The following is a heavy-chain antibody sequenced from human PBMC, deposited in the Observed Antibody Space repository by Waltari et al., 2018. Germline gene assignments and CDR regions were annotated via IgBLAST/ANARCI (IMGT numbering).Heavy chain of an antibody. V-gene: IGHV3-23*01. J-gene: IGHJ6*02. CDR1: GFTSNNYA. Sequence: EVQLLESGGGLVQPGGALGSSCAGAGFTSNNYAKNWVRQAPGKGVEGVRRVSVGGGSTNYADSVKGRFSISRDNAENTLYLQMSSLRAEDTALYYCARRTAGTTFPDYAMDVWGQGTTVSVSS. CDR3: ARRTAGTTFPDYAMDV. D-gene: IGHD1-1*01. CDR2: VSVGGGST.